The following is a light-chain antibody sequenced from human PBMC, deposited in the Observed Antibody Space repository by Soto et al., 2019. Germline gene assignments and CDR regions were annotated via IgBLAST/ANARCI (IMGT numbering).Light chain of an antibody. CDR2: DAS. CDR1: QSVTSSY. V-gene: IGKV3-20*01. CDR3: QHYGTSLWT. Sequence: EIVLTQSPGTLSLSPGERATLSCRASQSVTSSYLAWYQQKPGQAPRLLIYDASNRATGIPDRFSGSGSGTDFTLTISRLEPEDFAVYYCQHYGTSLWTFGHGTKVDIK. J-gene: IGKJ1*01.